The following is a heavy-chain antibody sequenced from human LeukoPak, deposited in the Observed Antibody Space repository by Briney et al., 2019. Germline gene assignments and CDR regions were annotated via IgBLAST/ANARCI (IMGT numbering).Heavy chain of an antibody. CDR3: AVHYYGSVGMAV. CDR2: ISYDGSNK. V-gene: IGHV3-30*03. J-gene: IGHJ6*04. D-gene: IGHD3-10*01. CDR1: GFTFSSYG. Sequence: GRSLRLSCAASGFTFSSYGMHWVRQAPGKGLEWVAVISYDGSNKYYADSVKGRFTISRDNSKNTLYLQMNSLRAEDTAVYYCAVHYYGSVGMAVCGKGTTVTVSS.